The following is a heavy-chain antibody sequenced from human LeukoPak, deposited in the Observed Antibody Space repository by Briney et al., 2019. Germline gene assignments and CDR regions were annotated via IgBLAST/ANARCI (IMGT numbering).Heavy chain of an antibody. V-gene: IGHV3-48*03. CDR2: ISSSGSTK. Sequence: GGSLRLSCAASGFTFSSYEMNWVRQAPGKGLEWVSYISSSGSTKYYADSVKGRFTISRDNAKNSLYLQMNSLRAEDTAVYYCARVGVAGFDYWGQGTLVTVSS. D-gene: IGHD6-19*01. CDR3: ARVGVAGFDY. CDR1: GFTFSSYE. J-gene: IGHJ4*02.